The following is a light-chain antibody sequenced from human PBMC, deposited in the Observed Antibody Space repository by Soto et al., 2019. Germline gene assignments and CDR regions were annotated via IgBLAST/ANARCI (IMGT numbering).Light chain of an antibody. V-gene: IGKV1-39*01. Sequence: DIEMTQSPSSLSASVGDRVTITCRASQTIASHLNWYQQKPGEAPKLLIYAASSLQSGVPSRFSGTSSGTTFTLIISSLQPEDFATYSCQQSHTFPLTLGPGTRVEIK. CDR1: QTIASH. CDR3: QQSHTFPLT. J-gene: IGKJ3*01. CDR2: AAS.